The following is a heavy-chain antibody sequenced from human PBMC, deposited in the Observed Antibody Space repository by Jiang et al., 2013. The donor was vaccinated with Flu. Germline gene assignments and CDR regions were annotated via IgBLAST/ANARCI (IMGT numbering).Heavy chain of an antibody. V-gene: IGHV4-59*01. CDR3: ARVPDSSSWNPTYDAFDI. CDR2: IYYSGST. J-gene: IGHJ3*02. D-gene: IGHD6-13*01. Sequence: LLKPSETLSLTCTVSGVSISSYYWSWIRQPPGKGLEWIGYIYYSGSTNYNPSLKSRVTISVDTSKNQFSLKLSSVTAADTAVYYCARVPDSSSWNPTYDAFDIWGQGTMVTVSS. CDR1: GVSISSYY.